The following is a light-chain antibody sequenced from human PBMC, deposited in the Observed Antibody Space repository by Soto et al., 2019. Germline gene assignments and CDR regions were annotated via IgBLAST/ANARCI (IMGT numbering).Light chain of an antibody. CDR1: QSVSSY. V-gene: IGKV3-11*01. J-gene: IGKJ5*01. CDR3: QQRSKWRNP. CDR2: DAS. Sequence: EIVLTQSPATLSLSPGERATLSCRASQSVSSYLAWYQQKPGQAPRLLIYDASNRATGIPARFSGSGSGTEFTLTISSLEPEDFAVYFCQQRSKWRNPFGHGTRLEIK.